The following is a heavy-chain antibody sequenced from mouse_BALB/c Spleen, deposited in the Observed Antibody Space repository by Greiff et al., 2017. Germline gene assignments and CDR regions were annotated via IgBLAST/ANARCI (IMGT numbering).Heavy chain of an antibody. D-gene: IGHD1-1*01. V-gene: IGHV14-3*02. CDR3: ARGTTVVDTDWFDY. Sequence: VQLQQSGAELVKPGASVKLSCTASGFTFKDTYMHWVKQRPEQGLEWIGRIDPANGNTKYDPKFQGKATITADTSSNTAYLQLSSLTSEDTAVYYCARGTTVVDTDWFDYWGQGTTLTVS. J-gene: IGHJ2*01. CDR1: GFTFKDTY. CDR2: IDPANGNT.